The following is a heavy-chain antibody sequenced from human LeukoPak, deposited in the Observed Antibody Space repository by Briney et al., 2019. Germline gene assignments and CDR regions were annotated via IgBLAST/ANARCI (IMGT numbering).Heavy chain of an antibody. V-gene: IGHV3-23*01. D-gene: IGHD1-26*01. Sequence: QSGGSLRLSCAASGFTFSNHAMTWVRQAPGKGLEWVSVISGDGDATFYAESVKGRFTISRDNSENTLFLQMDSLRAEDTAVYYGAKDNSYSGSVYWGQGTLVSVSS. CDR1: GFTFSNHA. CDR3: AKDNSYSGSVY. CDR2: ISGDGDAT. J-gene: IGHJ4*02.